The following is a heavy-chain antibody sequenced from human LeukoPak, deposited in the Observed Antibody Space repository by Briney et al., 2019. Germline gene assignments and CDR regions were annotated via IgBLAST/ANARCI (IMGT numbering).Heavy chain of an antibody. CDR1: GFTFSDYY. D-gene: IGHD3-22*01. V-gene: IGHV3-11*04. Sequence: GGSLRLSCAASGFTFSDYYMSWIRQAPGKGLEWVSHISGSGSTIYYGDSVKGRFTISRDNAKNSLYLQMNSLGAEDTAVYYCARPYDTRGYFPDYWGQGTLVTVSS. CDR3: ARPYDTRGYFPDY. J-gene: IGHJ4*02. CDR2: ISGSGSTI.